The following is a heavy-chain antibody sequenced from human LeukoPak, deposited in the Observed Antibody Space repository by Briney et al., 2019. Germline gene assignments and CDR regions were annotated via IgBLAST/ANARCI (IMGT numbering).Heavy chain of an antibody. D-gene: IGHD3-22*01. CDR1: GFTFSTYA. CDR3: AKDGDSSGYYWDS. J-gene: IGHJ4*02. Sequence: GGSLRLSCAASGFTFSTYAMSWVRQAPGKGLEWVSLITSSGSNTYYADSVKGRFTISRDNSKSTLYLQMNSLRAEDTAVYFCAKDGDSSGYYWDSWGQGTLVTVSS. CDR2: ITSSGSNT. V-gene: IGHV3-23*01.